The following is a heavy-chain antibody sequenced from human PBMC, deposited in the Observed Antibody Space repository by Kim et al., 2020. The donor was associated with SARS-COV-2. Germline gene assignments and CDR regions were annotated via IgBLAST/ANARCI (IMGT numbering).Heavy chain of an antibody. CDR1: GGSFSGYY. CDR3: ARKWRYSSGWYNGAFDI. Sequence: SETLSLTCAVYGGSFSGYYWSWIRQPPGKGLEWIGEINHCGSTNYNPSLKSRVTISVDTSKNQFSLKLSSVTAADTAVYYCARKWRYSSGWYNGAFDIWGQGTMVTVSS. V-gene: IGHV4-34*01. CDR2: INHCGST. D-gene: IGHD6-19*01. J-gene: IGHJ3*02.